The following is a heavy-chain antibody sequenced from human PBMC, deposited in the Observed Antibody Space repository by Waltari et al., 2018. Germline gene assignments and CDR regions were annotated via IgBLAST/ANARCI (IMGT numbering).Heavy chain of an antibody. CDR1: GGSFSGYY. CDR3: ARAWISLILGATSAFDI. V-gene: IGHV4-34*01. D-gene: IGHD1-26*01. CDR2: INHSGSS. Sequence: QVQLQQWGAGLLKPSETLSLTCAVYGGSFSGYYWSWIRQPPGKGLEWIGEINHSGSSNYNPALTSRVTISVATAKNQFALKLSSGTAADTAVYYWARAWISLILGATSAFDIWGQGTMVTVS. J-gene: IGHJ3*02.